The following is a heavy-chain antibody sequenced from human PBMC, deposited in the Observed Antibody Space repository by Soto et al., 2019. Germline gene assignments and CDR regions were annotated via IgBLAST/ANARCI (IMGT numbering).Heavy chain of an antibody. J-gene: IGHJ6*02. CDR3: ARSKQQLVHYYYYGMDV. CDR1: GGSISSSSYY. Sequence: QLQLQESGPGLVKPSETLSLTCTVSGGSISSSSYYWGWIRQPPGKGLEWIGSIYYSGSTYYNPSLKSRVTIFVDTSKNQFSLKLSSVTAADTAVYYCARSKQQLVHYYYYGMDVWGQGTTVTVSS. D-gene: IGHD6-6*01. V-gene: IGHV4-39*01. CDR2: IYYSGST.